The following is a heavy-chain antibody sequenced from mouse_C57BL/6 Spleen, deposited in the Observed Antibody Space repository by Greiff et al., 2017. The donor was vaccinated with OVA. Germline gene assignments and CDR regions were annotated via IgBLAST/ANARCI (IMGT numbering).Heavy chain of an antibody. CDR2: ISNGGGST. V-gene: IGHV5-12*01. CDR3: ARRPYAMDY. CDR1: GFTFSDYY. Sequence: DVKLVESGGGLVQPGGSLKLSCAASGFTFSDYYMYWVRQTPEKRLEWVAYISNGGGSTYYPDTVKGRFTISRDNAKNTLYLQMSRLKSEDTAMYYCARRPYAMDYWGQGTSVTVSS. J-gene: IGHJ4*01.